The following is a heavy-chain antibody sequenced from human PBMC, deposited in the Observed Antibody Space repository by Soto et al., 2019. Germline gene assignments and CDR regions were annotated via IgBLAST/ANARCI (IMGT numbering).Heavy chain of an antibody. CDR2: IIGIGDKA. V-gene: IGHV3-23*01. D-gene: IGHD4-17*01. CDR1: GFSFRDYG. J-gene: IGHJ4*02. Sequence: EVQLLEAGGGLVQPGGSLRLSCAASGFSFRDYGMSWVRQAPGKGLEWLSAIIGIGDKAYYADSVRGRFTISRDNSKNTLYLQLNDLGAEYTAIYYCSKDYDYGYSRPFDYWGQGTLVTVSS. CDR3: SKDYDYGYSRPFDY.